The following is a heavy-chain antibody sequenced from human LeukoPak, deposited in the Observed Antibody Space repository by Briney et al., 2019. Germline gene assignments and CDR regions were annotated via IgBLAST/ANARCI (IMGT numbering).Heavy chain of an antibody. Sequence: GGSLRLSCLVSAFTFSSFGRHWVRQAPGKGLEWVALIWYDGSNQSYADSVKGRFTISRDNSRNTLYLQMNSLKAEDTAVYYCAIYWAIWRGYPSFCEYGGQGTLVTVSS. CDR2: IWYDGSNQ. CDR3: AIYWAIWRGYPSFCEY. CDR1: AFTFSSFG. V-gene: IGHV3-33*01. D-gene: IGHD3-3*01. J-gene: IGHJ4*02.